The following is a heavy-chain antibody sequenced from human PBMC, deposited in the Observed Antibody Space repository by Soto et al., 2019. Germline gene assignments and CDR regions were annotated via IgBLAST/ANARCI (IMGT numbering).Heavy chain of an antibody. D-gene: IGHD3-10*01. J-gene: IGHJ3*02. CDR2: IGRSSSPI. CDR1: GFTFITYG. Sequence: EVQLVESGGGLVQPGGSLRLSCAASGFTFITYGMNWVRQAPGKGLEWVSYIGRSSSPIYYADSVKGRFTISRDNAQNSLSLQMNDLRDEDTAVYYCARHDYDSHHAFDIWGQGTMVTVSS. V-gene: IGHV3-48*02. CDR3: ARHDYDSHHAFDI.